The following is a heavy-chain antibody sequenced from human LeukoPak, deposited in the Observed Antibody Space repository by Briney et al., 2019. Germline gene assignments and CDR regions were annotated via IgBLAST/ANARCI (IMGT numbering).Heavy chain of an antibody. CDR2: IYYSETT. CDR1: GGSISTYY. CDR3: ARGGNDYGYYFEY. Sequence: ASETLSLTCTVSGGSISTYYGNWIRQAPGKGLEWIGYIYYSETTDYNPSLQSRVSISVDTSKKYFSLKLSSVTAADTAVYYCARGGNDYGYYFEYWGQGTLVTVSS. V-gene: IGHV4-59*01. J-gene: IGHJ4*02. D-gene: IGHD4-23*01.